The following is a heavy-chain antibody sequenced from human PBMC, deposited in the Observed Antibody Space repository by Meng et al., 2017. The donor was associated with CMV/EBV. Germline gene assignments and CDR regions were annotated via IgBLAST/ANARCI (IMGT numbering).Heavy chain of an antibody. CDR2: INSDGSST. Sequence: GESLKISCAASGFTFSSYWMHWVRQALGKGLVWVSRINSDGSSTSYADSVKGRFTISRDNAKNTLYLQMNSLRAEDTAVYYCARDHRSMDVWGQGTTVTVSS. J-gene: IGHJ6*02. CDR3: ARDHRSMDV. V-gene: IGHV3-74*01. CDR1: GFTFSSYW.